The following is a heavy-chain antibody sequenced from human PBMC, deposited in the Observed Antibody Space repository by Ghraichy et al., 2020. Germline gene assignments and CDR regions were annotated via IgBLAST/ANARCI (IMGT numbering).Heavy chain of an antibody. CDR2: ISTSNNNT. CDR3: ARVKYGEHIDF. D-gene: IGHD4/OR15-4a*01. CDR1: GYTFVSFD. V-gene: IGHV1-18*04. J-gene: IGHJ4*02. Sequence: ASVKVSCKTSGYTFVSFDINWVRQAPGQGLEWMGWISTSNNNTNYAQRVQDRVTLTTDTKTGTAYLELRSLISDDTAVYFCARVKYGEHIDFWGQGTLVTVSS.